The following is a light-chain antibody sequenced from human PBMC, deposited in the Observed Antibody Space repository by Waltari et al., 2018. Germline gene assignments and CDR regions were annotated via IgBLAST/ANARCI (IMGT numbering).Light chain of an antibody. J-gene: IGKJ4*01. CDR2: VAS. CDR3: QQYNNWPLT. Sequence: ETGMTQSPDTLSVSAGERATLSCRASQSVSSNLAWYQHKPGQAPRLLIYVASIRATGIPARFSGSGSGTEFTLTISSLQSEDFAVYYCQQYNNWPLTFGGGTKVEIK. CDR1: QSVSSN. V-gene: IGKV3-15*01.